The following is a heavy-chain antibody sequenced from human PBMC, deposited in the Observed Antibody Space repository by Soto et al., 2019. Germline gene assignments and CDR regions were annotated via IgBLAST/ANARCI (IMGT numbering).Heavy chain of an antibody. J-gene: IGHJ4*02. CDR1: GFIFSANY. CDR2: IGGTSNVI. CDR3: ARVGLSAPDLDY. D-gene: IGHD3-16*01. V-gene: IGHV3-11*01. Sequence: GWSLRLSCEASGFIFSANYMTWIRQAPGKGLEWVSYIGGTSNVIYYADSVKGRFTISRDNAKNSLYLQMNSLRAEDTAVYYCARVGLSAPDLDYWGQGAPVTVSS.